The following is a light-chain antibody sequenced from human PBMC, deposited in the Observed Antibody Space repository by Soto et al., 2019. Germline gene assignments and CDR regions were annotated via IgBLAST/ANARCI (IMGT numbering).Light chain of an antibody. Sequence: EIMLTQSPATLSLSPGERATLSFRASQRVSSYLAWYQQKPGQAPRLLIYGASTRATGIPARFSGSGSGTEFTLTISSLQAEDFAVYYCQQYDNWPLTFGGGTKVDIK. CDR1: QRVSSY. CDR3: QQYDNWPLT. J-gene: IGKJ4*01. CDR2: GAS. V-gene: IGKV3-15*01.